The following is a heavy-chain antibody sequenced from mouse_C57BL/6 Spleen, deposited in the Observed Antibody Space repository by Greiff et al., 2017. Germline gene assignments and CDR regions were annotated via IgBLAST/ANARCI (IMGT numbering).Heavy chain of an antibody. J-gene: IGHJ2*01. V-gene: IGHV1-59*01. CDR1: GYTFTSYW. D-gene: IGHD2-2*01. Sequence: QVQLQQPGAELVRPGTSVKLSCKASGYTFTSYWMHWVKQRPGQGLEWIGVIDPSDSYTNYNQKFKGKATLTVDTSSSTAYMQLSSLTSEDSAVYYCARESGYPDYWGQGTTLTVSS. CDR2: IDPSDSYT. CDR3: ARESGYPDY.